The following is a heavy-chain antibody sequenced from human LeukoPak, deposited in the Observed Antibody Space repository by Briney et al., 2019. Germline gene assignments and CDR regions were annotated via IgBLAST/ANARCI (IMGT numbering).Heavy chain of an antibody. J-gene: IGHJ4*02. V-gene: IGHV3-53*01. CDR2: IYSGDST. CDR3: ARDSTAPTTDY. CDR1: GFTVSSNY. Sequence: GGSLRLSCAASGFTVSSNYMTWVRQAPGEGLEWVSDIYSGDSTYYADSVKGRFTISRDSSKHTLYLQMNSLRAEDTAVYYCARDSTAPTTDYWGQGALVTVSS. D-gene: IGHD2-2*01.